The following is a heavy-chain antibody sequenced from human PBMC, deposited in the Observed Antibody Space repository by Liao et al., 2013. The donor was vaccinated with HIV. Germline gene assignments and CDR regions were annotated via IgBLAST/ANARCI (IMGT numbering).Heavy chain of an antibody. V-gene: IGHV4-61*02. CDR1: GGSISSGSYY. CDR2: IYTSGST. CDR3: AEGVQLITPLYHLSR. Sequence: QVQLQEPGPGLVKPSQTLSLTCTVSGGSISSGSYYWSWIRQPAGKGLEWIGRIYTSGSTNYNPSLKSRVTISLDTSKNQFSLKLSSVTAADTAVYFCAEGVQLITPLYHLSRWGQGTLVTVSS. J-gene: IGHJ4*02. D-gene: IGHD3-3*02.